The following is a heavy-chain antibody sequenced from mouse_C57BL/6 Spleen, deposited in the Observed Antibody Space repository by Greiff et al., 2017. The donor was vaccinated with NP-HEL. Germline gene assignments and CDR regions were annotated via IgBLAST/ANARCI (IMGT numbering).Heavy chain of an antibody. D-gene: IGHD1-1*01. J-gene: IGHJ2*01. CDR3: ARGYYGFDY. CDR1: GYTFTDYY. Sequence: QVQLKESGPELVKPGASVKISCKASGYTFTDYYINWVKQRPGQGLEWIGWIYPRDGSTKYNEKFKGKATLTVDTSSSTAYMELHSLTSEDSAVYFCARGYYGFDYWGQGTTLTVSS. CDR2: IYPRDGST. V-gene: IGHV1-85*01.